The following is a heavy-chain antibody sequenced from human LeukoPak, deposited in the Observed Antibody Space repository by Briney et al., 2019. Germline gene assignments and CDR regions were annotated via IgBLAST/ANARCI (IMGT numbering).Heavy chain of an antibody. CDR1: RYTFTTYY. CDR3: AGGDTFDAFDI. V-gene: IGHV1-2*07. Sequence: ASVKVSCKASRYTFTTYYIHWVRQAPGQGLEWVGWINPNNGGTNFAHKFKGRVTMTRDTSISTAYMEMRWLRSDDTAVYYCAGGDTFDAFDIWGQGTMVTVSS. J-gene: IGHJ3*02. CDR2: INPNNGGT. D-gene: IGHD2/OR15-2a*01.